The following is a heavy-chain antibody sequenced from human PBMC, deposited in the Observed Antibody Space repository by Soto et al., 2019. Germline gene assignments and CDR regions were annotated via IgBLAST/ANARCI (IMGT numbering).Heavy chain of an antibody. CDR2: IYYSGST. CDR1: GGSISSYY. D-gene: IGHD4-17*01. J-gene: IGHJ4*02. CDR3: ARDRAVTTTFEGEFDY. Sequence: SETLSLTCTVSGGSISSYYWSWIRQPPGKGLERIGYIYYSGSTNYNPSLKSRVTISVDTSKNQFSLKLSSVTAADTAVYYCARDRAVTTTFEGEFDYWGQGTLVTVSS. V-gene: IGHV4-59*01.